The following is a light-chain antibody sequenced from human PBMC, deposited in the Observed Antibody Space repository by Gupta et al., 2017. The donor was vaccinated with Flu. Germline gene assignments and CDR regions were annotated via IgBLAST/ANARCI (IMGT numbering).Light chain of an antibody. J-gene: IGLJ2*01. CDR3: QVWASGNVA. V-gene: IGLV3-9*01. CDR2: RDD. CDR1: NVGIQN. Sequence: SDDLTQPLSVSVALGPPATITCGGGNVGIQNVNRDQQRPGQAPVFVIYRDDTRPAGIPERVSGSVSGNTATLTIRGAQVGDEADYVCQVWASGNVAFGGGTKLTVL.